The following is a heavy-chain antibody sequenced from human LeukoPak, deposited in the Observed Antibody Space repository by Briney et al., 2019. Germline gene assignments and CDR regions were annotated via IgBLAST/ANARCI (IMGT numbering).Heavy chain of an antibody. D-gene: IGHD2-2*01. CDR3: ARGFCSSTNCYQGPFDF. Sequence: GGSLRLSCAASGFTFSSAWMTWVRQAPGKGLEWVGHIKNKTNGETTDYAAPVKGRFIISRDDSKNTLYLQMNSLRTEDTAVYYCARGFCSSTNCYQGPFDFWGQGTLVTVSS. CDR2: IKNKTNGETT. V-gene: IGHV3-15*01. J-gene: IGHJ4*02. CDR1: GFTFSSAW.